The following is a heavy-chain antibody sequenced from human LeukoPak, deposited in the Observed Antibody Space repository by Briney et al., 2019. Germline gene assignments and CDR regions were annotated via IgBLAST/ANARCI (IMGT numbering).Heavy chain of an antibody. Sequence: SETLSLTCTVSGGSISSYYRSWIRQPPGKGLEWIGYIYTSGSTNYNPSLKSRVTISVDTSKNQFSLKLSSVTAADTAVYYCARTTILAQRGYYYYMDVWGKGTTVTVSS. D-gene: IGHD3-9*01. CDR3: ARTTILAQRGYYYYMDV. CDR2: IYTSGST. J-gene: IGHJ6*03. CDR1: GGSISSYY. V-gene: IGHV4-4*09.